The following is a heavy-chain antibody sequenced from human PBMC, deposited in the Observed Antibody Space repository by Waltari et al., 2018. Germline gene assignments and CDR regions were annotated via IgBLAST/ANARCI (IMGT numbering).Heavy chain of an antibody. Sequence: QVQLVQSGAEVKKPGSSVKVSCKASGGTFSSYAISWVRQAPGQGLEWMGRIIPIFGTANNAQKFQGRVTITADKSTSTAYMELSSLRSEDTAVYYCARDYPYGDYAGGNWFDPWGQGTLVTVSS. CDR1: GGTFSSYA. CDR2: IIPIFGTA. CDR3: ARDYPYGDYAGGNWFDP. V-gene: IGHV1-69*08. J-gene: IGHJ5*02. D-gene: IGHD4-17*01.